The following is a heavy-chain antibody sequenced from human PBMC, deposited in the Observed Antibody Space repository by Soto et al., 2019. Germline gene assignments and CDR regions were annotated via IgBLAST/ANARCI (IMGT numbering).Heavy chain of an antibody. CDR3: ANGRATYGLLTHDY. J-gene: IGHJ4*02. CDR1: GFSFRNYA. CDR2: LTGSSRNI. V-gene: IGHV3-23*01. Sequence: EVQLLESGGGLVQPGGSLRLSCAASGFSFRNYAMSWVRRAPGKGLEWFSTLTGSSRNISYADSVKGRFAISRDNSRNTLYLQMNSLTAEDTAVYYCANGRATYGLLTHDYWGQGTLVTVSS. D-gene: IGHD3-10*01.